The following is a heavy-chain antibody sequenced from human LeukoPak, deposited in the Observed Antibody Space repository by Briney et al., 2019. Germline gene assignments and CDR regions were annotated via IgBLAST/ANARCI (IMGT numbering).Heavy chain of an antibody. CDR1: GGSFSGYY. CDR3: ARRRYYDSSGYRDAFDI. Sequence: SETLTLTCAVYGGSFSGYYWSWIRQPPGKGLEWIGEINRSGSTNYNPSLKSRVTISVDTSKNQFSMKLSSVTAADTAVYYCARRRYYDSSGYRDAFDIWGQGTMVTVSS. D-gene: IGHD3-22*01. V-gene: IGHV4-34*01. CDR2: INRSGST. J-gene: IGHJ3*02.